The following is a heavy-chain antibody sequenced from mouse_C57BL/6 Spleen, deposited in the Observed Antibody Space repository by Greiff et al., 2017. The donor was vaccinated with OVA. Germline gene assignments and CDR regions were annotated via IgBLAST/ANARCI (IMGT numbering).Heavy chain of an antibody. D-gene: IGHD1-1*01. J-gene: IGHJ3*01. CDR3: TRSRDYSWFAY. CDR1: GYTFTDYE. CDR2: IDPETGGT. V-gene: IGHV1-15*01. Sequence: VQLQQSGAELVRPGASVTLSCKASGYTFTDYEMHWVKQTPVHGLEWIGAIDPETGGTAYHQKFKGKAILTADKSSSTAYMELRSLTSEDSAVYYCTRSRDYSWFAYWGQGTLVTVSA.